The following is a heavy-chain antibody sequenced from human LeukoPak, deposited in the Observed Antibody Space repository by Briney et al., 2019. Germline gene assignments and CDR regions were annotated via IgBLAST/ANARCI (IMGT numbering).Heavy chain of an antibody. CDR2: IYYSGST. Sequence: SETLSLTCTVSGGSISSSSYYWGWIRQPPGKGLEWIGSIYYSGSTYYNPSLKSRVTISVDTSKNQFSLKLNSVTAADTAVYYCARQEELMVYAGTPPGDAFDIWGQGTMVTVSS. CDR3: ARQEELMVYAGTPPGDAFDI. CDR1: GGSISSSSYY. V-gene: IGHV4-39*07. J-gene: IGHJ3*02. D-gene: IGHD2-8*01.